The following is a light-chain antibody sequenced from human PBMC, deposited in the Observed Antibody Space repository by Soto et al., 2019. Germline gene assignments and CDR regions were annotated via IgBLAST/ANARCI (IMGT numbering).Light chain of an antibody. Sequence: DIQVTQSPSSVSASVGDRVTITCRASQGIVNWLAWYQQKPGQAPKLLIYASSSFQSGVPSRFSGSGSGTDFTLTISSLQPEDFANSYCQLTSSFPLPFGGGTKVEIK. V-gene: IGKV1-12*01. CDR1: QGIVNW. J-gene: IGKJ4*01. CDR3: QLTSSFPLP. CDR2: ASS.